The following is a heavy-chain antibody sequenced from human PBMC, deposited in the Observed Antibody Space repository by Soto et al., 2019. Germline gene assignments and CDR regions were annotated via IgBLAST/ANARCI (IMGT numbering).Heavy chain of an antibody. Sequence: SETLSLTCTVSGGSISSSSYYWGWIRQPPGKGLEWIGSIYYSGSTYYNPSLKSRVTISVDTSKNQFSLKLSSVTAADTAVYYCARTRYDFWSGYSGSFWFDPWGQGTLVTVSS. D-gene: IGHD3-3*01. V-gene: IGHV4-39*01. J-gene: IGHJ5*02. CDR1: GGSISSSSYY. CDR2: IYYSGST. CDR3: ARTRYDFWSGYSGSFWFDP.